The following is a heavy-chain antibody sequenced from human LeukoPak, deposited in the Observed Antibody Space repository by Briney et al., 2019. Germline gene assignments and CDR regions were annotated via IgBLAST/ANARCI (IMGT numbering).Heavy chain of an antibody. Sequence: GGSLRLSCAASGFTFSSYWMSWVRQAPGKGLEWVANIKQGGSEKYYVDSVKGRFTISRDNAKNSLYLQMNSLRAEDTAVYYCAREDTAKGYYYYMDVWGKGTTVTISS. V-gene: IGHV3-7*01. D-gene: IGHD5-18*01. CDR3: AREDTAKGYYYYMDV. CDR1: GFTFSSYW. J-gene: IGHJ6*03. CDR2: IKQGGSEK.